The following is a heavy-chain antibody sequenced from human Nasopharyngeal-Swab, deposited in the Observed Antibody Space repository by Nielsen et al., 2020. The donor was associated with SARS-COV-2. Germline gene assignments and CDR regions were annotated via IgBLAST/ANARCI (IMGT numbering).Heavy chain of an antibody. Sequence: WIRQPPGKGLEWVAVIWHDGSTKYYADSVRARFTVSRDNSKNRLYLQMNSLRAEDTAVYFCAGDGSTIRRGPDYYYYYMDLWGKGTTGTVSS. V-gene: IGHV3-33*03. CDR3: AGDGSTIRRGPDYYYYYMDL. J-gene: IGHJ6*03. D-gene: IGHD2/OR15-2a*01. CDR2: IWHDGSTK.